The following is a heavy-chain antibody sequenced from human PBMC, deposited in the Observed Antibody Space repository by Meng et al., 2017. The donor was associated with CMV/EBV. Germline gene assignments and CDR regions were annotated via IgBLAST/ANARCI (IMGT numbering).Heavy chain of an antibody. Sequence: ASVQVSCKASGYTFTSYDINWVRQATGQGLEWMGWMNPNSGNTGYAQKFQGRVTITRNTPISTAYMELSSLRSEDTAVYYCARRGSSGWPYYYYGMDVWGQGTTVTVSS. J-gene: IGHJ6*02. D-gene: IGHD6-19*01. CDR1: GYTFTSYD. CDR2: MNPNSGNT. CDR3: ARRGSSGWPYYYYGMDV. V-gene: IGHV1-8*03.